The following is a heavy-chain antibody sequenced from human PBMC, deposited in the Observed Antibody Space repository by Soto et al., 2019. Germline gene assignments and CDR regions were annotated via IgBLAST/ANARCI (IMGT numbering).Heavy chain of an antibody. V-gene: IGHV3-23*01. Sequence: EVQLLESGGGLVQPGGSLRLSCAASGFTFSTYAMNWVRQAPGNGLEWVSAISGSGGSIHYADSVKGRFTIPRDKAKNSPYLHMNSLRDEATSVHHCVKGYWKLEVLCQWSTETGSS. CDR1: GFTFSTYA. D-gene: IGHD1-1*01. CDR2: ISGSGGSI. J-gene: IGHJ6*02. CDR3: VKGYWKLEV.